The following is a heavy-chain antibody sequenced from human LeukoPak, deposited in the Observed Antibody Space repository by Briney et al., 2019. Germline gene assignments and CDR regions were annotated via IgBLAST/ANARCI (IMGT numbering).Heavy chain of an antibody. V-gene: IGHV1-2*02. CDR3: ARGVTMVREVIPHSYYGMDV. CDR2: IYPNSGGT. Sequence: ASVKVSCKASGYTSTGYYMHWVRQGPGQGLGWMGWIYPNSGGTGSAQNFQGRVTLPWDPSITTAYMELSRLTSDDTAVYYCARGVTMVREVIPHSYYGMDVWGQGTTVTVSS. J-gene: IGHJ6*02. CDR1: GYTSTGYY. D-gene: IGHD3-10*01.